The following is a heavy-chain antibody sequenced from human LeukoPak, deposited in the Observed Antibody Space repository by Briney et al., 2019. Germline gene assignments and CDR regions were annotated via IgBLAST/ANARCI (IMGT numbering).Heavy chain of an antibody. CDR2: ITSSGSPI. CDR3: ARAYSGSYYDAFDI. CDR1: GFTISSDE. V-gene: IGHV3-48*03. J-gene: IGHJ3*02. D-gene: IGHD1-26*01. Sequence: GGSLRLSCAASGFTISSDEMNWARQAPGKGLEWLIHITSSGSPIYYTDSVKGRFSISRDTAKNSLYLQMNSLRAEDTAVYYCARAYSGSYYDAFDIWGQGTMVTVSS.